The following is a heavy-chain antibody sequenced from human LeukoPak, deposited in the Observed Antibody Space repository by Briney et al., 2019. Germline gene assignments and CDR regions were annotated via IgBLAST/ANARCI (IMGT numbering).Heavy chain of an antibody. CDR1: AFTFSSYG. CDR2: IWFDGSNE. V-gene: IGHV3-33*01. J-gene: IGHJ4*02. Sequence: SGGSLRLSCAASAFTFSSYGMHRVREAPGKGLEWVAVIWFDGSNEYYADSVKGRFTISRDNSKNTLYLQINSLRAEDTAVYYCARDGAWYSGTQYFFDYWGQGTLVTVSS. D-gene: IGHD1-26*01. CDR3: ARDGAWYSGTQYFFDY.